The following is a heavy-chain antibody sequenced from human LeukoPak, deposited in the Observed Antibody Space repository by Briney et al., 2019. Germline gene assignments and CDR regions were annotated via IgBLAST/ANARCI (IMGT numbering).Heavy chain of an antibody. J-gene: IGHJ4*02. Sequence: PGGSLRLSCAASGFTFSTYAMTWVRQAPGKGLERVSAISGSGSDTYYADSVKGRFTISRDNSKFTLYLQMNSLRAEDTAVYYCAKMGGNLLGRYYFDYWGQGTLVTVSS. CDR1: GFTFSTYA. D-gene: IGHD3-16*01. V-gene: IGHV3-23*01. CDR2: ISGSGSDT. CDR3: AKMGGNLLGRYYFDY.